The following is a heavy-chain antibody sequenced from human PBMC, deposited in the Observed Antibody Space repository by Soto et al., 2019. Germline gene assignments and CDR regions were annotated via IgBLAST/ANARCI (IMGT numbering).Heavy chain of an antibody. CDR3: ARFYYGGSGSYYNFYFDN. D-gene: IGHD3-10*01. CDR2: IYYSGST. Sequence: TSETLSLTCTVSGGSISSSSYYWGWIRPPPGKGLEWIGSIYYSGSTYYNPSLKSRVTISVDTSKNQFSLKLSSVTAADTAVYYCARFYYGGSGSYYNFYFDNGGQGTLVTVSS. J-gene: IGHJ4*02. V-gene: IGHV4-39*01. CDR1: GGSISSSSYY.